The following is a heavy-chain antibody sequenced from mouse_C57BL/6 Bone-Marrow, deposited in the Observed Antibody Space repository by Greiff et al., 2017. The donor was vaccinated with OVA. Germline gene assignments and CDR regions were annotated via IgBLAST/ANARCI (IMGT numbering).Heavy chain of an antibody. Sequence: VQLQQSGPELVKPGASVKIPCKASGYTFTDYNMDWVKQSHGKSLEWIGDINPNNGGTIYNQKFKGKATLTVDKSSSTAYMELRSLTSEDTAVYYCARRATGTDYFDYWGQGTTLTVSS. CDR2: INPNNGGT. D-gene: IGHD4-1*02. V-gene: IGHV1-18*01. CDR1: GYTFTDYN. CDR3: ARRATGTDYFDY. J-gene: IGHJ2*01.